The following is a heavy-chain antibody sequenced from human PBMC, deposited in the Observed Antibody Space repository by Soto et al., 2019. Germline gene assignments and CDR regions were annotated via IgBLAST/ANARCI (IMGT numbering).Heavy chain of an antibody. CDR1: GFTFSSCG. CDR2: IWYDGSNK. V-gene: IGHV3-33*01. J-gene: IGHJ4*02. D-gene: IGHD2-15*01. CDR3: ARDPGYCSGGSCYYFDY. Sequence: GGSLRLSCAASGFTFSSCGMHWVRQAPGKGLEWVAVIWYDGSNKYYADSVKGRFTISRDNSKNTLYLQMNSLRAEDTAVYYCARDPGYCSGGSCYYFDYWGQGTLVTVSS.